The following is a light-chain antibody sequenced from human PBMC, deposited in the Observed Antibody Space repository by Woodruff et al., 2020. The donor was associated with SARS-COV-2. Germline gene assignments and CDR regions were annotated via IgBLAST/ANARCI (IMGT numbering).Light chain of an antibody. CDR1: QSLATY. CDR2: YAS. J-gene: IGKJ2*01. V-gene: IGKV6-21*02. CDR3: HQSSILPYT. Sequence: ASQSLATYLHWYQHKPDQSPKLLIKYASQSISGVSSRFSGSGSGTDFTLTINSLEAEDAATYYCHQSSILPYTF.